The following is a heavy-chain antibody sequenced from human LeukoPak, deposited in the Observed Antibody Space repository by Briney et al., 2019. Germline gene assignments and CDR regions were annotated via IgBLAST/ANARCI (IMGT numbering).Heavy chain of an antibody. CDR2: INWNGGST. CDR1: GFTFDDYG. V-gene: IGHV3-20*04. Sequence: PGGSLRLSCAASGFTFDDYGMSWVRHAPGKGLEWVSGINWNGGSTGYADSVKGRFTISRDNAKNSLYLQMNSLRAEDTALYYCARGPPSVDGYMDVWGKGTTVTVSS. J-gene: IGHJ6*03. D-gene: IGHD5-24*01. CDR3: ARGPPSVDGYMDV.